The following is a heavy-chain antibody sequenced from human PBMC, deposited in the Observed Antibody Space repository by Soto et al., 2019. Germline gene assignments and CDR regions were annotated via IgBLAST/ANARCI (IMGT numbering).Heavy chain of an antibody. CDR3: ARRPLVRGIIPYYFDS. V-gene: IGHV4-39*01. D-gene: IGHD3-10*01. Sequence: QLQLQESGPGLVKPSETLSLTCTVSGGSINNSSFYWGWVRQPPGKRLEWIGSIYYSGSAYYNPSLKSRLTISVDTSKNQFSLHLSSVTAADTAVYFCARRPLVRGIIPYYFDSWGQGTLVTVSS. CDR2: IYYSGSA. CDR1: GGSINNSSFY. J-gene: IGHJ4*02.